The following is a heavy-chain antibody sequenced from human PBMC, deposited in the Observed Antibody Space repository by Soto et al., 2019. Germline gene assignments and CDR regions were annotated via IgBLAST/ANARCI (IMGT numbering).Heavy chain of an antibody. CDR2: IYYSGVT. J-gene: IGHJ5*02. Sequence: QGQLQESGPGLVKPSETLSLTCTVSGDSISTYNWGWIRQPPGKGLEWIGRIYYSGVTNYNPSLKSRVTISVDTPKNQLSLKLNSVPAADTAVYYCARVAADIASWLDPWGQGTLVTVSS. CDR1: GDSISTYN. D-gene: IGHD5-12*01. CDR3: ARVAADIASWLDP. V-gene: IGHV4-59*01.